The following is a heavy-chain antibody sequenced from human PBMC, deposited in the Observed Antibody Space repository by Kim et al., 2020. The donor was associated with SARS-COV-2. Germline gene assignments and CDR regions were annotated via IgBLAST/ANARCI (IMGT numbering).Heavy chain of an antibody. CDR2: ISWNSGTI. CDR3: AKDWSGGYSSSWGAFDI. D-gene: IGHD6-13*01. CDR1: GFIFGDYA. V-gene: IGHV3-9*01. Sequence: GGSLRLSCAASGFIFGDYAMHWVRQAPGKGLEWVSGISWNSGTIGYADSVKGRFTISRDNAKNSLYLQMNSLRPEDTALYYCAKDWSGGYSSSWGAFDIWGQGTVVTVSS. J-gene: IGHJ3*02.